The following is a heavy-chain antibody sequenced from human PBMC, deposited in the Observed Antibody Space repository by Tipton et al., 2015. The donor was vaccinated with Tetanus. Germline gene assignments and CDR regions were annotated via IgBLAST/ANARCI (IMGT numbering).Heavy chain of an antibody. CDR2: IDPSDSYT. V-gene: IGHV5-10-1*01. CDR1: GYSFTSYW. Sequence: EVQLVQSGAEVKKPGESLRISCKGSGYSFTSYWISWVRQMPGKGLEWMGRIDPSDSYTNYSPSFQGHVTISADKSISTAYLQWSSLKASDTAMYYCARLSSHPQDYIAAAGGYYGMDVWGQGTTVTVSS. CDR3: ARLSSHPQDYIAAAGGYYGMDV. J-gene: IGHJ6*02. D-gene: IGHD6-13*01.